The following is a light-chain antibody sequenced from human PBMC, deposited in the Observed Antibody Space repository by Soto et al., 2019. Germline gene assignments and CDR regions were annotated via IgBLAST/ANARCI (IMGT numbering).Light chain of an antibody. CDR1: QSISSD. J-gene: IGKJ5*01. Sequence: DIQLTQSPSFLSASVGDRVTITCRASQSISSDLAWYQQKPGKAPNLLIYGASNLQTGVPSRFSGSGSGTEFTLTISSLQAEDFATYYCQQLNIYPITFGQGTRLEIK. V-gene: IGKV1-9*01. CDR2: GAS. CDR3: QQLNIYPIT.